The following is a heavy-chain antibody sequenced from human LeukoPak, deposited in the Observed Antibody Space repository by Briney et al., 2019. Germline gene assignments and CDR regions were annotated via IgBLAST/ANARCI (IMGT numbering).Heavy chain of an antibody. V-gene: IGHV1-69*05. CDR2: IIPIFGTA. Sequence: ASVKVTCKASGGTFSSYAISWVRQAPGQGLEWMGGIIPIFGTANYAQKFQGRVTITTDESTSTAYMELSSPRSEDTAVYYCARDLGEIQLWLRGWFDPWGQGTLVTVSS. CDR1: GGTFSSYA. D-gene: IGHD5-18*01. CDR3: ARDLGEIQLWLRGWFDP. J-gene: IGHJ5*02.